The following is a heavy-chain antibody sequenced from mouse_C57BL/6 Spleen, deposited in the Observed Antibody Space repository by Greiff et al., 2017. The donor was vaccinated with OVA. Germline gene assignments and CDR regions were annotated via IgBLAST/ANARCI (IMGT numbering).Heavy chain of an antibody. CDR2: IRNKANGYTT. CDR1: GFTFTDYY. J-gene: IGHJ4*01. V-gene: IGHV7-3*01. CDR3: ARSFFYAMDY. Sequence: EVQLQESGGGLVQPGGSLSLSCAASGFTFTDYYMSWVRQPPGKALEWLGFIRNKANGYTTEYSASVKGRFTISRDNSQSILYLQMNALRAEDSATYYCARSFFYAMDYWGQGTSVTVSS.